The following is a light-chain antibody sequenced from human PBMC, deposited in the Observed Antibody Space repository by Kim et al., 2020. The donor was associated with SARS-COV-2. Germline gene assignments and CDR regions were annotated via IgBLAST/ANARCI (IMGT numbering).Light chain of an antibody. Sequence: SYDLTQPLSVSVALGQTARITCGGNNIVSKNVHWYQQKPGQAPVLVIYRDNNRPSGIPERFSGSNSGNTATLTISRAQAGDEADYYCQVWDSNSWVFGGGTQLTVL. CDR2: RDN. V-gene: IGLV3-9*01. CDR1: NIVSKN. J-gene: IGLJ3*02. CDR3: QVWDSNSWV.